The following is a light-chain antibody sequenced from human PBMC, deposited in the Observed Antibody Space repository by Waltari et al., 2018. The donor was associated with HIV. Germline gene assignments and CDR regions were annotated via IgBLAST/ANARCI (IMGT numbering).Light chain of an antibody. V-gene: IGLV2-14*01. CDR1: SSAVGDSNY. CDR3: SSYTSGSVV. CDR2: EVS. Sequence: SALTQPASVSGSPGPSITISCTGTSSAVGDSNYVSWYQQHPGKAPKLMIYEVSNRPSGVSTRFSGSKSGNTASLTISGLQAEDEADYYCSSYTSGSVVFGGGTKLTVL. J-gene: IGLJ2*01.